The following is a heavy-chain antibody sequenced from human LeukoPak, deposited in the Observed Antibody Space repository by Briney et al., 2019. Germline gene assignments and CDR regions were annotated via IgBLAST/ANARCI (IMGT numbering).Heavy chain of an antibody. Sequence: SETLSLTCTVSGVSISSYYWSWIRQPAGKGLEWIGRIYTSGSTNYNPSLKSRVTMSVDTSKNQFSLKLSSVTAADTAVYYCARDQKGSGSYYTSYYYYYMDVWGKGTTVTVSS. CDR3: ARDQKGSGSYYTSYYYYYMDV. V-gene: IGHV4-4*07. CDR1: GVSISSYY. CDR2: IYTSGST. D-gene: IGHD3-10*01. J-gene: IGHJ6*03.